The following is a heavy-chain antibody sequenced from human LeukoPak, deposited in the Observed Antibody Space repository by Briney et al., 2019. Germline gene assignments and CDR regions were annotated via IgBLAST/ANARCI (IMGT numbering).Heavy chain of an antibody. CDR1: GDSISSGGYS. D-gene: IGHD6-13*01. Sequence: PSETPSLTCAVSGDSISSGGYSWTWIRQTPGKGLEWIAYIHDSGSTYYNPSLKSRLSISIDTSKNQFSLKLNSVTAADTAVYYCARVVAAAGNNWFDPWGQGTLVTVSS. V-gene: IGHV4-30-4*07. J-gene: IGHJ5*02. CDR2: IHDSGST. CDR3: ARVVAAAGNNWFDP.